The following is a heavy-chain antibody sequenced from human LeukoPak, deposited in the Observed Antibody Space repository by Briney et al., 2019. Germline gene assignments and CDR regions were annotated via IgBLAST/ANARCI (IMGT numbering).Heavy chain of an antibody. D-gene: IGHD6-6*01. CDR1: GYTFTSYY. Sequence: ASVKVSCKASGYTFTSYYMHWVRQAPGQGLEWMGWISLYNGNTDYKLQGRVTMTTDTSTSTAYMELRSLRSDDTAVYYCARGGPFFSSSSSKEYYFDYWGQGTLVTVSS. CDR3: ARGGPFFSSSSSKEYYFDY. J-gene: IGHJ4*02. CDR2: ISLYNGNT. V-gene: IGHV1-18*04.